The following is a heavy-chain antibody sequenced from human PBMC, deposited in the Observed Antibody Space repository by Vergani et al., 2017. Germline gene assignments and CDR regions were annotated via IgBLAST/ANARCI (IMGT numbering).Heavy chain of an antibody. Sequence: EVHLLESGGGLVQPGGSRRLSCAGAGFTFDTYTMAYVRQAPGRGLEWVATLSSGGGDVFYADSVKGPFTISRDNSKNTIFLQMNSLKDEDTAVYYCTTAWGLYYLHGEYFQYWGRGTLVSVSS. V-gene: IGHV3-23*01. D-gene: IGHD3-10*01. CDR2: LSSGGGDV. CDR3: TTAWGLYYLHGEYFQY. CDR1: GFTFDTYT. J-gene: IGHJ1*01.